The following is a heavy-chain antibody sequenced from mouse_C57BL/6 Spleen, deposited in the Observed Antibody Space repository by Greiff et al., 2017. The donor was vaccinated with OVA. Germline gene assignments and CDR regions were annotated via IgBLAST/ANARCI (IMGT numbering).Heavy chain of an antibody. CDR1: GFSFNTYA. D-gene: IGHD1-1*02. J-gene: IGHJ4*01. CDR2: IRSKSNNYAT. CDR3: VRQGGYGYAMDY. V-gene: IGHV10-1*01. Sequence: EVKLVESGGGLVQPKGSLKLSCAASGFSFNTYAMNWVRQAPGKGLEWVARIRSKSNNYATYYADSVKDRFTISRDDSESMLYLQMNNLKTEDTAMYYCVRQGGYGYAMDYWGQGTSVTVSS.